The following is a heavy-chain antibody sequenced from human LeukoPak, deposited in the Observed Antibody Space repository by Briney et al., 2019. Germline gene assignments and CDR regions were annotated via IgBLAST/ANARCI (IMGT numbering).Heavy chain of an antibody. CDR2: MNPNSGNT. Sequence: ASVKVSCKASGYTFTSYDINWVRQATGQGIEWMGWMNPNSGNTGYAQKFQGRVTMTRNTSISTAYMELSSLRSEYTAVYYCARDRLMGYNWFDPWGQGTLVTVSS. V-gene: IGHV1-8*01. J-gene: IGHJ5*02. CDR3: ARDRLMGYNWFDP. D-gene: IGHD3-16*01. CDR1: GYTFTSYD.